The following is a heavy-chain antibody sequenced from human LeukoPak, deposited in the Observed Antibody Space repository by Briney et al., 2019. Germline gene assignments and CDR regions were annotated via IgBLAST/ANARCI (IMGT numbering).Heavy chain of an antibody. D-gene: IGHD4-4*01. J-gene: IGHJ6*02. CDR2: ISWNSGSI. CDR3: AKDILMTTSSWYYYGMDV. Sequence: GRSLRLSSAASGFTFDDYAMHWVRQAPGKGLEWVSGISWNSGSIGYADSVKGRFTISRDNAKNSLYLQMNSLRAEDTALYYCAKDILMTTSSWYYYGMDVWGQGTTVTVSS. CDR1: GFTFDDYA. V-gene: IGHV3-9*01.